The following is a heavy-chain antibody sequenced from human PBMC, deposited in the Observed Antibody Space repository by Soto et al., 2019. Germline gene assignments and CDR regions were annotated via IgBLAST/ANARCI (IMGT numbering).Heavy chain of an antibody. D-gene: IGHD6-13*01. J-gene: IGHJ4*02. V-gene: IGHV3-48*01. CDR1: GVTLPGYS. CDR3: ARGDSNSWSDY. CDR2: ISSSSDTI. Sequence: PGGSLRLSCAPSGVTLPGYSMNGVRQAPGKGLEWVSYISSSSDTIYYADSVKGRFTISRDNAKNLLYLQMKSLRAEDTAVYYCARGDSNSWSDYWGQGTLVTVSS.